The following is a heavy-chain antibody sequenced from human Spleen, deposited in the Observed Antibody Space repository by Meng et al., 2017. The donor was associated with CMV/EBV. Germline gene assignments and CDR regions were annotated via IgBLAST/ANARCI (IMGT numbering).Heavy chain of an antibody. J-gene: IGHJ3*02. V-gene: IGHV3-23*01. CDR1: RFSFSESW. Sequence: GESLKISCAVSRFSFSESWMSWVRQAPGKGLQWVSGISYSGDTAYYADSVKGRFTISRGNSKNTLSLQMNSLRAEDTAVYYCARPPTMKIVPDTFHIWGQGTMVT. D-gene: IGHD3-22*01. CDR2: ISYSGDTA. CDR3: ARPPTMKIVPDTFHI.